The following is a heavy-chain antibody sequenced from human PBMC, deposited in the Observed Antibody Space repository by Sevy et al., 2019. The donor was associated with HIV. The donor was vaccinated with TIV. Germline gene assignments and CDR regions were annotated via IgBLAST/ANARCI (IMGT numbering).Heavy chain of an antibody. J-gene: IGHJ4*02. CDR3: VRDGWNY. D-gene: IGHD2-15*01. CDR1: GFTFSTST. Sequence: GGSLRLSCAASGFTFSTSTMNWVRQAPGKGLEWVSLMTSSGSYILYADSVKGRFTNSRDNAKNSVFLQMNSLRVEETAVYYCVRDGWNYWGQGTLVTVSS. V-gene: IGHV3-21*01. CDR2: MTSSGSYI.